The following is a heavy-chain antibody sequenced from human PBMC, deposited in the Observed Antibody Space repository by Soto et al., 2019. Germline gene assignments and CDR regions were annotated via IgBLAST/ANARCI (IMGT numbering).Heavy chain of an antibody. J-gene: IGHJ4*02. V-gene: IGHV4-59*08. Sequence: SETLSLTCTVSGGSISSYYGTWLRQPPGKGLEWIGYIYYSGSTNYNPSLKSRVTISVSTSENQFSLKLSSVTAADTAVYYCARHIALSGSFPFDYWGQGTLVTVSS. CDR2: IYYSGST. CDR1: GGSISSYY. D-gene: IGHD3-3*01. CDR3: ARHIALSGSFPFDY.